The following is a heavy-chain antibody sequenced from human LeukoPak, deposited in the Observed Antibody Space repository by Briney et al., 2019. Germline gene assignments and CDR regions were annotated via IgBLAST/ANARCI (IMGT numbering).Heavy chain of an antibody. V-gene: IGHV3-30*04. CDR3: ARVSIFGVVIPPDY. Sequence: GALRLSCAASGFTFSSYAMHWVRQAPGKGLEWVAVISYDGSNKYYADSVKGRFTISRDNSKNTVYLQMNSLRAEDTAVYYCARVSIFGVVIPPDYWGQGTLVTVSS. CDR1: GFTFSSYA. CDR2: ISYDGSNK. J-gene: IGHJ4*02. D-gene: IGHD3-3*02.